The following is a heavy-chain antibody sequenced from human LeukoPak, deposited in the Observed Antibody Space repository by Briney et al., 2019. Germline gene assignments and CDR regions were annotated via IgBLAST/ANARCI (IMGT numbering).Heavy chain of an antibody. CDR2: IKEVGSEK. CDR3: ARAFS. V-gene: IGHV3-7*01. Sequence: GGSLRLSCAASGFTFSSQWMSSVRQAPGKGLEWVANIKEVGSEKSYVDSVKGRFTISRDNAKNSLYLQMNSLRAEDTAVYYCARAFSWGQGTLVTVSS. D-gene: IGHD3-16*01. J-gene: IGHJ5*02. CDR1: GFTFSSQW.